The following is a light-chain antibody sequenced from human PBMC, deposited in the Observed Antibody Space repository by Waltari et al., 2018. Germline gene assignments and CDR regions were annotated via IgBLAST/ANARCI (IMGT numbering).Light chain of an antibody. CDR2: EVS. CDR3: SSYAGSNLL. Sequence: QSALTQPPSASGSPGQSVTISCTGTRSDVGGYNYVSWYQQHPGKAPKLMIYEVSKRPSGVPDRFSGSKSGNTASLTVSGLQAEDEADYYCSSYAGSNLLFGGGTKLTVL. CDR1: RSDVGGYNY. J-gene: IGLJ2*01. V-gene: IGLV2-8*01.